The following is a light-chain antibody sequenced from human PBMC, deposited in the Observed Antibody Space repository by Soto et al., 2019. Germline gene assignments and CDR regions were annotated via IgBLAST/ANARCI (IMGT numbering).Light chain of an antibody. J-gene: IGKJ4*01. CDR1: QRVSTN. CDR2: GAS. Sequence: ETVMTQSPATLSVSPGERATLSSGASQRVSTNLAWYQQKPGQVPRLLIYGASTRASDIPARFSGSGSGTEFTLTISSLQSEDFAVYYCQQYNEWPLTFGGGTKVEI. CDR3: QQYNEWPLT. V-gene: IGKV3-15*01.